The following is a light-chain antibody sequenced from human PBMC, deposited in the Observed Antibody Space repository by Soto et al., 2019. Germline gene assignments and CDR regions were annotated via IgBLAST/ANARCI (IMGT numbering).Light chain of an antibody. Sequence: EIVMTQSPATLSVSPGERATLSCRASQSVRSNLAWYQQKPGQAPRLLMYGASTRATGIPARFSGSGSGTEFTLTISSLQSEDFAVYHCQQYNNWPAITFGQGTRLEIK. J-gene: IGKJ5*01. CDR2: GAS. V-gene: IGKV3D-15*01. CDR1: QSVRSN. CDR3: QQYNNWPAIT.